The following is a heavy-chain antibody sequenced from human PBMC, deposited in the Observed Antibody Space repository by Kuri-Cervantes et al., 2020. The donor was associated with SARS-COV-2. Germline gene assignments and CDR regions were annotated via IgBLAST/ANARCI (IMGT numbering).Heavy chain of an antibody. CDR3: ARERRTFYYYYYMDV. V-gene: IGHV4-61*09. CDR2: IYTSGST. CDR1: GGSISSGSYY. D-gene: IGHD1-1*01. Sequence: LRLSCTVSGGSISSGSYYWSWIRQPAGKGLEWIGYIYTSGSTNYNPSLKSRVTISVDTSKNQFSLKLSSVIAADTAVYYCARERRTFYYYYYMDVWGKGTTVTVSS. J-gene: IGHJ6*03.